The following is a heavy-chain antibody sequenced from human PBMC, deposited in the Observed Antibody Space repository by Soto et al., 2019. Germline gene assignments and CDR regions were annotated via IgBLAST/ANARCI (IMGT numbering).Heavy chain of an antibody. CDR2: IDPSDSYT. Sequence: PGESLKISCKGSVYSFTSYWISWVRQMPGKGLEWMGRIDPSDSYTNYSPSFQGHVTISADKSISTAYLQWSSLKASDTAMYYCASHGIAAAGTVYWGQGTLVTVSS. V-gene: IGHV5-10-1*01. D-gene: IGHD6-13*01. CDR1: VYSFTSYW. J-gene: IGHJ4*02. CDR3: ASHGIAAAGTVY.